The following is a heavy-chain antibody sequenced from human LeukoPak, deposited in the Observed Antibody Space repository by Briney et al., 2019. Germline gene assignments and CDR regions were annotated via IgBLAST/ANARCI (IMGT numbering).Heavy chain of an antibody. CDR3: ARERLARFPYFDY. J-gene: IGHJ4*02. CDR1: GASVSSGSHY. Sequence: PSETLSLTCTVSGASVSSGSHYWSWIRQPPGKGLEWIGYFCCSGSTNYNPSLKSRVTISVDTSKNQFSLKVSSVTAADTAVYYCARERLARFPYFDYWGQGTLVAVSS. CDR2: FCCSGST. V-gene: IGHV4-61*01. D-gene: IGHD3-3*01.